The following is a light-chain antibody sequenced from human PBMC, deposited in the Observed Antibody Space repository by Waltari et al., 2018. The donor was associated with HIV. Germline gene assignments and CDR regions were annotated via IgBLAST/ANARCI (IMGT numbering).Light chain of an antibody. V-gene: IGLV3-1*01. CDR2: QDS. CDR3: QAWDSSTVGLNVV. J-gene: IGLJ2*01. Sequence: SYELTQPPSVSVSPGQTASIPCPGDKLGDKYACWSQQKPGQSPVLVIYQDSKRPSGIPERFSGSNSGNTATLTISGTQAMDEADYYCQAWDSSTVGLNVVFGGGTKLTVL. CDR1: KLGDKY.